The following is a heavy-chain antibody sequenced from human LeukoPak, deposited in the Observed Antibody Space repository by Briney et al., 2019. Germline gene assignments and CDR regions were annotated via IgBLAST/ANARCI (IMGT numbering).Heavy chain of an antibody. J-gene: IGHJ3*02. Sequence: PGESLKISCKGSGYSFTSYWIGWVRQMPGKGLEWMGIIYPGDSDTRYSPSFQGQVTISADKSISTAYLQWSSLKASDTAMYYCASSRTRATMVRGVIKDAFDIWGQGTMVTVSS. CDR3: ASSRTRATMVRGVIKDAFDI. CDR1: GYSFTSYW. V-gene: IGHV5-51*01. D-gene: IGHD3-10*01. CDR2: IYPGDSDT.